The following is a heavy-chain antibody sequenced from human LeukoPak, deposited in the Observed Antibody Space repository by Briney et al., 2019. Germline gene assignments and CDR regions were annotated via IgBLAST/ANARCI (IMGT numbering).Heavy chain of an antibody. CDR1: GFTFSSYW. V-gene: IGHV3-74*01. CDR3: ARDLYSSSFSSSWYTMDY. CDR2: INSDGSST. D-gene: IGHD6-13*01. Sequence: GGSLRLSCAASGFTFSSYWMHWVRQAPGKGLVWVSRINSDGSSTSYADSVKGRFTISRDNAKNTLYLQMNSLRAEDTAVYYCARDLYSSSFSSSWYTMDYWGQGTLVTVS. J-gene: IGHJ4*02.